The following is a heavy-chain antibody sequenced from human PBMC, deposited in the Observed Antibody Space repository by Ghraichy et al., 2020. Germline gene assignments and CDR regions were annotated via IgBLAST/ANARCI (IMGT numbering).Heavy chain of an antibody. V-gene: IGHV4-59*01. CDR2: IYYSGST. Sequence: SETLSLTCTVSGGSISSYYWSWIRQPPGKGLEWIGYIYYSGSTNYNPSLKSRVTISVDTSKNQFSLKLSSVTAADTAVYYCARHYGDYWHDAFDIWGQGTMVTVSS. D-gene: IGHD4-17*01. CDR3: ARHYGDYWHDAFDI. CDR1: GGSISSYY. J-gene: IGHJ3*02.